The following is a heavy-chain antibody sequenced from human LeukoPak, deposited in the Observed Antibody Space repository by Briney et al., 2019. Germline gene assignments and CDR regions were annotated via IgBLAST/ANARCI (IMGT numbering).Heavy chain of an antibody. V-gene: IGHV1-2*02. CDR1: GYTFTDYY. CDR2: IDPDSGGT. Sequence: ASVKVSCKASGYTFTDYYMHWVRQAPGQGLEWMGCIDPDSGGTKYAQKFQGRVTMTRDTSIRTVYMELSSLRSDDTAVHYCARKYYDSSGTKYAFDIWGQGTMVTVSS. D-gene: IGHD3-22*01. J-gene: IGHJ3*02. CDR3: ARKYYDSSGTKYAFDI.